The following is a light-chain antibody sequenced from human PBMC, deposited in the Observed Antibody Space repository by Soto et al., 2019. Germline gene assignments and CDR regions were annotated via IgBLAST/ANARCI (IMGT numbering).Light chain of an antibody. CDR2: AAS. J-gene: IGKJ4*01. Sequence: DIQMTQSPSSLSASVGDRVTITCRAGQTIGRNLIWYQQKPGKAPKLLIYAASSLQSGVPPRFSGSGAGTDFTLTINTLQPEDFATYFCQQSYTSPLTLGGGTKVDIK. CDR1: QTIGRN. CDR3: QQSYTSPLT. V-gene: IGKV1-39*01.